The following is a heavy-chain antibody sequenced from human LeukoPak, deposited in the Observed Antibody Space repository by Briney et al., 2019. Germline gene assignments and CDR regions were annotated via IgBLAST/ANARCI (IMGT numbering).Heavy chain of an antibody. Sequence: GESLKISCKGSGYTFPIYWIGWVRQMPGKGLEWMGIIYAGDSDTRYSPSFQGQVTISADKSISTAYLQWSSLKASDTAMYYCARQRAIAVADNWFDPWGQGTLVTVSS. CDR3: ARQRAIAVADNWFDP. J-gene: IGHJ5*02. CDR2: IYAGDSDT. D-gene: IGHD6-19*01. CDR1: GYTFPIYW. V-gene: IGHV5-51*01.